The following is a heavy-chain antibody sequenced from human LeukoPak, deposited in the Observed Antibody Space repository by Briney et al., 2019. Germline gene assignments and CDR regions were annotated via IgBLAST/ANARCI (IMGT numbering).Heavy chain of an antibody. CDR3: AKAASPATHYFDY. CDR1: GFTFSSYA. CDR2: LSASGGTT. V-gene: IGHV3-23*01. J-gene: IGHJ4*02. Sequence: PGGSLRLSCAASGFTFSSYAMSWVRQAPGKGLEWVSILSASGGTTYYADSVKGRFTISRDNSKNTLYLQMDSLRAEDTAVYYCAKAASPATHYFDYWGQGTLVTVSS.